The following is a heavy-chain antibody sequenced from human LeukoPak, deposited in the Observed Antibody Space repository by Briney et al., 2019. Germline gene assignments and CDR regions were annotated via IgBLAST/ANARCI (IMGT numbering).Heavy chain of an antibody. CDR1: GGFFSGYH. Sequence: SETLSLTCAVYGGFFSGYHGSCIRHPPGKGREWIGEFYHRGNTNYNPSLKSRVTISVDTSKNQFSLKLSSVTAADTAVYYCARDGDRRHCSSTSCYTVVFDYWGQGTLVSVSS. CDR3: ARDGDRRHCSSTSCYTVVFDY. CDR2: FYHRGNT. D-gene: IGHD2-2*02. J-gene: IGHJ4*02. V-gene: IGHV4-34*01.